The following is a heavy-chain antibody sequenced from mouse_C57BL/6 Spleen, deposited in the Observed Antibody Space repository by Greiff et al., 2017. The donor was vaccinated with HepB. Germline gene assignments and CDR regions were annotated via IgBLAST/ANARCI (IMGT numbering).Heavy chain of an antibody. CDR3: ARWGGSPYAMDY. V-gene: IGHV1-18*01. J-gene: IGHJ4*01. CDR1: GYTFTDYN. Sequence: EVQLQQSGPELVKPGASVKIPCKASGYTFTDYNMDWVKQSHGKSLEWIGDINPNNGGTIYNQKFKGKATLTEDKSSTTAYMELRSLTSEDTAVYYCARWGGSPYAMDYWGQGTSVTVSS. CDR2: INPNNGGT.